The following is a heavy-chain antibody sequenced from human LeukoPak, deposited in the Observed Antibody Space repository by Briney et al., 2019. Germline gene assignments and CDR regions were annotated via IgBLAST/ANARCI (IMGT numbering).Heavy chain of an antibody. Sequence: ASVNVSCKVSGYTLTELSMHCVRQAPGKGLEWMGGFDPEDGETIYAQKFQGRVTMTEDTSTDTAYMELISLRSDDTAVYYCATVALYCSGGSCSLYYFDYWGQGTLVTVSS. D-gene: IGHD2-15*01. CDR2: FDPEDGET. CDR1: GYTLTELS. CDR3: ATVALYCSGGSCSLYYFDY. J-gene: IGHJ4*02. V-gene: IGHV1-24*01.